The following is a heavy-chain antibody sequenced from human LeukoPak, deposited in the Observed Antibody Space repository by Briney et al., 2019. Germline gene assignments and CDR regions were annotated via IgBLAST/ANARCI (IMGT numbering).Heavy chain of an antibody. J-gene: IGHJ4*02. Sequence: GGSLRLSCAASGFTFSSYEMNWVRQAPGKGLEWVSYISSSGSTIYYADSVKGRFTISRDNAKNSLYLQMNSLRAEDTAVYYCARNNYYYDRAFFDYWDQGSLVTVSS. CDR2: ISSSGSTI. CDR3: ARNNYYYDRAFFDY. CDR1: GFTFSSYE. V-gene: IGHV3-48*03. D-gene: IGHD3-22*01.